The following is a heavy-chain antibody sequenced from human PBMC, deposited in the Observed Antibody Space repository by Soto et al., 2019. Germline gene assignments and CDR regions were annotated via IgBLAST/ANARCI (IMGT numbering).Heavy chain of an antibody. V-gene: IGHV1-18*01. CDR2: ISAYNGNT. Sequence: GASVKVSCKASGYTFTSYGISWVRQAPGQGLEWMGWISAYNGNTNYARKLQGRVTMTTDTSTSTDYMELRSLRSDDTAVYYCARGRQLGDYYYGMDVWGQGTTVTVS. J-gene: IGHJ6*02. CDR1: GYTFTSYG. D-gene: IGHD6-6*01. CDR3: ARGRQLGDYYYGMDV.